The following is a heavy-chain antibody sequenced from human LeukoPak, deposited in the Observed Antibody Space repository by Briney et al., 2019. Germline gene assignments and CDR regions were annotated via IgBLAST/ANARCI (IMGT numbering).Heavy chain of an antibody. D-gene: IGHD1-26*01. CDR3: ASWASDGELAFDY. Sequence: GASVKVSRKASGYTFTGYYMHWVRQAPGQGLEWMGRINPNSGGTNYAQKFQGRVTMTRDTSISTAYMELSRLRSDDTAVYYCASWASDGELAFDYWGQGTLVTVSS. CDR1: GYTFTGYY. J-gene: IGHJ4*02. CDR2: INPNSGGT. V-gene: IGHV1-2*06.